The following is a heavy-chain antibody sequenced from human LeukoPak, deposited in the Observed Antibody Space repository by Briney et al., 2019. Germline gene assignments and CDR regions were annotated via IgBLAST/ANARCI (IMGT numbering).Heavy chain of an antibody. D-gene: IGHD1-26*01. CDR1: DYSISSGFY. CDR2: TSHSGST. V-gene: IGHV4-38-2*02. J-gene: IGHJ4*02. CDR3: ARDLSGGTHDY. Sequence: SETLSLTCAVSDYSISSGFYWGWIRQPPGKGLEWIGSTSHSGSTYYNPSLKSRVTISVDTSNNQFSLNLWSVTAADTAVYYCARDLSGGTHDYWGQGTLVTVSS.